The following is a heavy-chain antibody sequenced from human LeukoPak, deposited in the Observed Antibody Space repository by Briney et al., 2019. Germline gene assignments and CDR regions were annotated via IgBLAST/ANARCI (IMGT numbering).Heavy chain of an antibody. CDR2: IYYSGTT. V-gene: IGHV4-59*12. D-gene: IGHD3-10*01. CDR3: AREVAMIRGVKNWFDR. Sequence: SETLSLTRSVSGGSISGYYWSWIRQPPGKGLEWIGYIYYSGTTIYNPSLKSRLTISVDTSKNQFSLKLSSVTAADTAVYYCAREVAMIRGVKNWFDRWGQGTLVTVSS. J-gene: IGHJ5*02. CDR1: GGSISGYY.